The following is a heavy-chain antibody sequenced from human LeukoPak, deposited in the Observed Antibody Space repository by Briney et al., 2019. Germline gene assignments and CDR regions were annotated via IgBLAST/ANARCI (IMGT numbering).Heavy chain of an antibody. CDR1: GGTFSSYA. J-gene: IGHJ4*02. CDR3: ARDVIEMATFDY. Sequence: GASVKVSCKASGGTFSSYAISWVRQAPGQGLEWMGGIIPIFGTANYAQKFQGRVTITADKSTSTVYMEVSSPRFEDTAVYYCARDVIEMATFDYWGQGTLVTVSS. D-gene: IGHD5-24*01. CDR2: IIPIFGTA. V-gene: IGHV1-69*06.